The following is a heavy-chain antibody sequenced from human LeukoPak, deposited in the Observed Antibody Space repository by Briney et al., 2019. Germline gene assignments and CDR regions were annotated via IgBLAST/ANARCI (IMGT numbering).Heavy chain of an antibody. CDR3: ARDLRRFWEWPVFPHAFDI. V-gene: IGHV4-38-2*02. CDR2: IYHSGST. Sequence: PSETLSLTCTVSGYSISSGYYWGWIRQPPGKGLEWIGSIYHSGSTYYNPSLKSRVTISVDTSKNQFSLKLSSVTASDTAVYYCARDLRRFWEWPVFPHAFDIWGQGTMVTVSS. J-gene: IGHJ3*02. D-gene: IGHD3-3*01. CDR1: GYSISSGYY.